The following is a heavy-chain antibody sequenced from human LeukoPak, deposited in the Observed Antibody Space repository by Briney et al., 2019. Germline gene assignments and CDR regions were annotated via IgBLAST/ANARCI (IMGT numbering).Heavy chain of an antibody. V-gene: IGHV4-39*01. CDR3: ARHRDPYWYFDL. CDR2: IYYSGGT. J-gene: IGHJ2*01. D-gene: IGHD2-21*02. Sequence: SETLSLTCTVSGGSISSSSYYWGWIRQPPGKGLEWIGSIYYSGGTYYNPSLKSRVTISVDTSKNQFSLKLSSVTAADTAVYYCARHRDPYWYFDLWGRGTLVTVSS. CDR1: GGSISSSSYY.